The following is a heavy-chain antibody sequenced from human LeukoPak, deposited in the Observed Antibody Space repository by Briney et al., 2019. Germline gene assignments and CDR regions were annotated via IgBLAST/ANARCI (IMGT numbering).Heavy chain of an antibody. Sequence: ASAKVSCKASGYTFTSYYMHWVRQAPGQGLEWMGIINPSGGSTSYAQKFQGRVTMTRDTSTSTVYMELGSLRSEDTAVYYCARIYCSSTSCYGFFGYWGQGTLVTVSS. CDR2: INPSGGST. J-gene: IGHJ4*02. CDR1: GYTFTSYY. V-gene: IGHV1-46*01. CDR3: ARIYCSSTSCYGFFGY. D-gene: IGHD2-2*01.